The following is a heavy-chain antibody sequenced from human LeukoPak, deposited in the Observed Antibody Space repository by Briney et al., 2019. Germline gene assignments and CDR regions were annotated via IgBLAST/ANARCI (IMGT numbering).Heavy chain of an antibody. J-gene: IGHJ4*02. D-gene: IGHD3-22*01. CDR2: IYWDDDK. V-gene: IGHV2-5*02. Sequence: SGPTLVKPTQTLTLTCTFSGFSLSTSGVGVGWIRQPPGKALEWLALIYWDDDKRYSPSLKSRLTLTKDTSKHQVVLTMSNMDHVDTATYYCPHTRHYYDSSGYYYFDYWGQGTLVTVSS. CDR1: GFSLSTSGVG. CDR3: PHTRHYYDSSGYYYFDY.